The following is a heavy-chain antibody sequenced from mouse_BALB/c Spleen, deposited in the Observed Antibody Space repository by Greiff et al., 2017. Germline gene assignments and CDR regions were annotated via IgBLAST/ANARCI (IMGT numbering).Heavy chain of an antibody. Sequence: LQQPGAELVKPGASVKMSCKASGYTFTSYNMHWVKQTPGQGLEWIGAIYPGNGDTSYNQKFKGKATLTADKSSSTAYMQLSSLTSEDSAVYYCARGGSRYWYFDVWGAGTTVTVSS. CDR2: IYPGNGDT. CDR1: GYTFTSYN. J-gene: IGHJ1*01. V-gene: IGHV1-12*01. CDR3: ARGGSRYWYFDV.